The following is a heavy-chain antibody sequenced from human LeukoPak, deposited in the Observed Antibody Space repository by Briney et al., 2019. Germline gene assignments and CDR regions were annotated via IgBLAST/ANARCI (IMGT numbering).Heavy chain of an antibody. D-gene: IGHD1-1*01. CDR2: IKQDGSEK. V-gene: IGHV3-7*01. J-gene: IGHJ4*02. CDR1: GFTLSDYS. Sequence: GGSLRLSCAASGFTLSDYSIIWMRQAPGKGLEWVANIKQDGSEKYYVDSVKGRFTISRDNAKNSLYLQMNSLRAEDTAVYYCARWNDYWGQGTLVTVSS. CDR3: ARWNDY.